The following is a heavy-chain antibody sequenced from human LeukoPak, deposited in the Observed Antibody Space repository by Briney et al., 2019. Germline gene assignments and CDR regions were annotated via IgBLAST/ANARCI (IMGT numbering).Heavy chain of an antibody. D-gene: IGHD1-26*01. CDR3: AFTTGSYYLDS. V-gene: IGHV4-34*01. Sequence: SETLSLTCAVYGGSFSGYYWSWIRQPPGKGLEWIGEINHSGSTNYNPSLKSRVTISVDTSKNQFSLKLNSVTAADTAVYYCAFTTGSYYLDSWGQGTLVTVSS. CDR2: INHSGST. CDR1: GGSFSGYY. J-gene: IGHJ4*02.